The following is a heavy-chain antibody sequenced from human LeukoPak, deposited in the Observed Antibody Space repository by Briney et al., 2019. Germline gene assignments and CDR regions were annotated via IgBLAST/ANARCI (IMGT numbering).Heavy chain of an antibody. V-gene: IGHV1-2*02. CDR3: ARADRLDGGPYLIGP. D-gene: IGHD2-21*01. Sequence: ASVNVSCKTSGYSFTDYYMHWVHQAPGQGLEWMGWINPNSGGTSSAQKFQGRVTMTRDTSITTVYMEVSWLTSDDTAIYYCARADRLDGGPYLIGPWGQGTLVTVSS. CDR2: INPNSGGT. CDR1: GYSFTDYY. J-gene: IGHJ5*02.